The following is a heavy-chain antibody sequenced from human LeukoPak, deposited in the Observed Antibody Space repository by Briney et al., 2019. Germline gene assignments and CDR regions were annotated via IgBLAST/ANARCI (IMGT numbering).Heavy chain of an antibody. CDR3: AKDLSGDCDS. J-gene: IGHJ4*02. D-gene: IGHD2/OR15-2a*01. CDR1: GFTFSSYG. V-gene: IGHV3-30*02. CDR2: IRYDGSNK. Sequence: GGSLRLSCAASGFTFSSYGMHWVRQAPGKGLEWVAFIRYDGSNKYYADSVKDRFTISRDNSKNTLYLQMNSLRAEDTAVYYCAKDLSGDCDSWGQRKLVTVSP.